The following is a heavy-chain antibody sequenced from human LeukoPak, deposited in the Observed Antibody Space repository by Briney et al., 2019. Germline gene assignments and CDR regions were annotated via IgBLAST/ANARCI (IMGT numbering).Heavy chain of an antibody. D-gene: IGHD3-3*01. V-gene: IGHV3-48*04. CDR3: ARDRNTDFWSGYYTNYFDY. CDR2: ISSTRTTI. J-gene: IGHJ4*02. CDR1: GFTFSSYS. Sequence: GGSLRLSCAASGFTFSSYSMNWVRQAPGKGLEWVSNISSTRTTIYYADSVKGRFTISRDNAKNSLYLQMNSLRAEDTAVYYCARDRNTDFWSGYYTNYFDYWGQGTLVTVSS.